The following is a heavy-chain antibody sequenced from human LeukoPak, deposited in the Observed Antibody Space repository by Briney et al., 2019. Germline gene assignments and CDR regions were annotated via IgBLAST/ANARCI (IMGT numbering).Heavy chain of an antibody. CDR3: ARHVGQQLAY. CDR1: GDSVSSNNAA. Sequence: SQTLSLTCAISGDSVSSNNAAWNWIRQSPSRGLEWLGRTYYRSKWYYDYAVSVKSRITINPDTSKNQFSLKLSSVTAADTAVYYCARHVGQQLAYWGQGTLVTVSS. J-gene: IGHJ4*02. D-gene: IGHD6-13*01. V-gene: IGHV6-1*01. CDR2: TYYRSKWYY.